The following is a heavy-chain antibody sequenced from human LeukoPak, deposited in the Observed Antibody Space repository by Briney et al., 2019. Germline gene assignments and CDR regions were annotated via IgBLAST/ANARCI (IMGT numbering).Heavy chain of an antibody. V-gene: IGHV3-30*04. Sequence: SGGSLRLSCAASGFTFSSYAMHWVRQAPGKGLEWVAVISYDGSNKYYADSVKGRFTISRDNSKNTLYLQMNSLRAEDTAVYYCARGTKRWLQQFLDMDVWGKGTTVTVSS. CDR3: ARGTKRWLQQFLDMDV. D-gene: IGHD5-24*01. CDR2: ISYDGSNK. J-gene: IGHJ6*03. CDR1: GFTFSSYA.